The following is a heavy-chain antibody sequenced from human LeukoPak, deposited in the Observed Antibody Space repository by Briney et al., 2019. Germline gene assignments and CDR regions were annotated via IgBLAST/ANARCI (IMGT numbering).Heavy chain of an antibody. V-gene: IGHV4-39*01. CDR2: IYCSGST. Sequence: SETLSLTCTVSGGSISSSSYYWSWIRQPPGKGLEWIGSIYCSGSTYYNPSLKSRVTISVDTSKNQFSLKLSSVTAADTAVYYCARLGGTYYYYYMDVWGKGTTVTVSS. J-gene: IGHJ6*03. CDR1: GGSISSSSYY. CDR3: ARLGGTYYYYYMDV.